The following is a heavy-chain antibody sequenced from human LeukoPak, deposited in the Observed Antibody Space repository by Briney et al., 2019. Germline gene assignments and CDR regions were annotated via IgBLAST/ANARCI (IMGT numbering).Heavy chain of an antibody. J-gene: IGHJ6*03. D-gene: IGHD3-22*01. Sequence: GGSLRLSCAASGFTFDDYGMSWVRQAPGKGLEWVSGINWNGGSTGYADSVKGRFTISRDNSKNTLYLQMNSLRAEDTAVYYCAREYYYDSSGYYLFVYYYYYMDVWGKGTTVTISS. CDR3: AREYYYDSSGYYLFVYYYYYMDV. V-gene: IGHV3-20*04. CDR2: INWNGGST. CDR1: GFTFDDYG.